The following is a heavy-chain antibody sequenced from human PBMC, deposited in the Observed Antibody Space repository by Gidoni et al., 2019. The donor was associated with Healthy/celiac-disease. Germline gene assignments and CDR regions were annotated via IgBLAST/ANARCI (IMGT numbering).Heavy chain of an antibody. V-gene: IGHV1-8*01. D-gene: IGHD2-21*02. CDR1: GYTFTSYD. CDR2: MNPNSGNT. CDR3: ARGLGCGGDCYSLIFDY. J-gene: IGHJ4*02. Sequence: QVQLVQSGAEVKKPGASVKVSCKASGYTFTSYDINWVRQATGQGLEWMGWMNPNSGNTGYAQKFQGRVTMTRNTSISTAYMELSSLRSEDTAVYYCARGLGCGGDCYSLIFDYWGQGTLVTVSS.